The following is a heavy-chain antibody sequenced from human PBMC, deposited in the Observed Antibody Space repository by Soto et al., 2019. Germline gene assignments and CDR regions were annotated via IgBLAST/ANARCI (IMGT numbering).Heavy chain of an antibody. CDR1: GYTFTSYG. D-gene: IGHD3-22*01. Sequence: ASVKVSCKASGYTFTSYGISWVRQAPGQGLEWMGWISAYNGNTNYAQKLQGRVTMTTDTSTSTAYMELRSLRSDDTAVYYCARKYGDYYDSSGYQNWFDPWGQGTLVTSPQ. J-gene: IGHJ5*02. V-gene: IGHV1-18*01. CDR3: ARKYGDYYDSSGYQNWFDP. CDR2: ISAYNGNT.